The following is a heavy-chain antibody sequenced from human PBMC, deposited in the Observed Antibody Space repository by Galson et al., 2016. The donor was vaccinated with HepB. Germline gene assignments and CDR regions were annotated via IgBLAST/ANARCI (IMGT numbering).Heavy chain of an antibody. Sequence: SLRLSCAASGFTFDDYGITWVRQAPGKGLEWVSAINWSGGSTYYGDSVKGRFSISRDNAKNSLYLQMNSLRAGDTALYYCARGDNGYFDKWGQGTLVTVSS. CDR1: GFTFDDYG. V-gene: IGHV3-20*04. CDR3: ARGDNGYFDK. J-gene: IGHJ4*02. D-gene: IGHD2-8*01. CDR2: INWSGGST.